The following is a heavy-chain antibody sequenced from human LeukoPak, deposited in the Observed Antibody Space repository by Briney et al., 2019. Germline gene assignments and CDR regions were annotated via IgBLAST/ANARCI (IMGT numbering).Heavy chain of an antibody. J-gene: IGHJ4*02. D-gene: IGHD3-9*01. CDR3: ARGTPSTYYDILTGPAGFYFDY. V-gene: IGHV4-34*01. Sequence: SETLSLTCAVYGGSFSGYYWSWIRQPPGKGLEWIGEINHSGSTNYNPSLKSRVTISVDTSKNQFSLKLSSVTAADTAVYYCARGTPSTYYDILTGPAGFYFDYWGQGTLVTVSS. CDR1: GGSFSGYY. CDR2: INHSGST.